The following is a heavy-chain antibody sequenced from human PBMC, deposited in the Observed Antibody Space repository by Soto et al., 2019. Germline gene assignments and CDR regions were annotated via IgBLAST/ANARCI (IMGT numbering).Heavy chain of an antibody. CDR1: GFTFSTYG. J-gene: IGHJ4*02. Sequence: QVQLVESGGGVVQPGRSLRLSCAASGFTFSTYGMHWVRQAPGKGLEWVAVISYDGSNKYYAASVKGRFTISSDNSKNTLYLQMNSLRAEDTAVYYCAKEARSGWYYFDYWGQGTLVTVAS. D-gene: IGHD6-19*01. V-gene: IGHV3-30*18. CDR3: AKEARSGWYYFDY. CDR2: ISYDGSNK.